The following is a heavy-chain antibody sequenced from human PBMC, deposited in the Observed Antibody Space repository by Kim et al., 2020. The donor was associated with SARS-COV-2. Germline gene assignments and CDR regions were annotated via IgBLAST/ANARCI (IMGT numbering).Heavy chain of an antibody. CDR2: IVVGSGNT. CDR3: AAARVNMVRGVIITGRYGMDV. V-gene: IGHV1-58*01. CDR1: GFTFTSSA. Sequence: SVKVSCKASGFTFTSSAVQWVRQARGQRLEWIGWIVVGSGNTNYAQKFQERVPITRDMSTITAYIELSSLRSEDTAVYYCAAARVNMVRGVIITGRYGMDVWGQGTTVTVSS. D-gene: IGHD3-10*01. J-gene: IGHJ6*02.